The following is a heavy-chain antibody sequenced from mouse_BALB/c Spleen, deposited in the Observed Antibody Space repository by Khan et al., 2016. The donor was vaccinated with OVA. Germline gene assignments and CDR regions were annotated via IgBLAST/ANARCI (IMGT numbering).Heavy chain of an antibody. CDR2: IDPSDSET. Sequence: QVQLQQPGAELVRPGASVKLSCKASGYTFTSYWMNWVKQRPGHGLEWIGRIDPSDSETHYNQMFKDKATLTVDKSSSTAYMQLSSLTSEDSAVYYCARREKYGYDPSWFAYWGQETLVTVSA. CDR3: ARREKYGYDPSWFAY. CDR1: GYTFTSYW. J-gene: IGHJ3*01. V-gene: IGHV1-61*01. D-gene: IGHD2-2*01.